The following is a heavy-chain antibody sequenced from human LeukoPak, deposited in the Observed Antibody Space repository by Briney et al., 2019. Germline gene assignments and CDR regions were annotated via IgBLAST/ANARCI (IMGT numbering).Heavy chain of an antibody. CDR1: GGSISSSSYY. Sequence: PSETLSLTCTVSGGSISSSSYYWGWIRQPPGKGLEWSGSIYYSGSTYYNPSLKSRVTISVDTSKNQFSLKQSSVTAADTAVYYCANYGDYVEDYYYYMDVWGKGTTVTVSS. CDR3: ANYGDYVEDYYYYMDV. J-gene: IGHJ6*03. D-gene: IGHD4-17*01. V-gene: IGHV4-39*01. CDR2: IYYSGST.